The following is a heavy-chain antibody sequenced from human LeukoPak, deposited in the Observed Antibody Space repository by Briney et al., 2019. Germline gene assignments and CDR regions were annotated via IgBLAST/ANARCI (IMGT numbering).Heavy chain of an antibody. CDR2: ICPGDSDT. Sequence: GESLKISCKDSGYSFTSYWIGWVRQMPGKGLEWMGIICPGDSDTRYSPSFQGQVTISADKSINTAYLQWSSLKASDTAIYYCARRGEATDPFDYWGQGTLVTVSS. J-gene: IGHJ4*02. D-gene: IGHD1-26*01. CDR1: GYSFTSYW. CDR3: ARRGEATDPFDY. V-gene: IGHV5-51*01.